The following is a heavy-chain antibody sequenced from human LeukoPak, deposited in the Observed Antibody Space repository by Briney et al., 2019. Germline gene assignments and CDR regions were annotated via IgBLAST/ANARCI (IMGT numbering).Heavy chain of an antibody. V-gene: IGHV4-59*01. J-gene: IGHJ3*02. CDR2: IYYSGST. CDR1: GGSISSYY. Sequence: SETLSLTCTVSGGSISSYYWSWIRQPPGKGLEWIGYIYYSGSTNYNPSLKSRVTISVDTSKNQFSLKLSSVTAADTAVYYCARDLWEGAFDIWGQGTMVTVSS. D-gene: IGHD3-16*01. CDR3: ARDLWEGAFDI.